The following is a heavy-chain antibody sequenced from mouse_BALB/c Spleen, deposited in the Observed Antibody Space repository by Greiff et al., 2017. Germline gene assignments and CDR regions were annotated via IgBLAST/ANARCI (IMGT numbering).Heavy chain of an antibody. V-gene: IGHV5-9-4*01. CDR2: ISSGGSYT. Sequence: EVQVVESGGGLVKPGGSLKLSCAASGFTFSSYAMSWVRQSPGKRLEWVAEISSGGSYTYYPDTVTGRFTISRDNATNTLYLEMSSLRSEDTAMYYCARIYDGYYVGFAYWGQGTLVTVSA. CDR3: ARIYDGYYVGFAY. J-gene: IGHJ3*01. CDR1: GFTFSSYA. D-gene: IGHD2-3*01.